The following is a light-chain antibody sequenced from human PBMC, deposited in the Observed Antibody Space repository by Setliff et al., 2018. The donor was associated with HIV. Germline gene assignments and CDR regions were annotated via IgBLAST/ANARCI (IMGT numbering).Light chain of an antibody. CDR2: DVS. J-gene: IGLJ1*01. CDR1: SSDVGSYNY. V-gene: IGLV2-11*01. Sequence: QSALTQPPSASGSPGQSVTISCTGTSSDVGSYNYVSWYQQHPGKAPKLMIYDVSKRPSGVPDRFSGSKSGNTASLTISGLQAEDEADYYCCSYAGSYTYVFGTGTKGTV. CDR3: CSYAGSYTYV.